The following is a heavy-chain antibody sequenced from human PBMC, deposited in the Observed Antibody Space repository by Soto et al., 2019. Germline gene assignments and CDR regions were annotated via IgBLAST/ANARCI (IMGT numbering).Heavy chain of an antibody. CDR1: GFTFSSYA. CDR2: ISGSGGST. Sequence: EVQLLESGGGLVQPGGSLRLSCAASGFTFSSYAMSWVRQAPGKGLEWVSAISGSGGSTYYADSVKGRFTISRDNSXXTLYLQMNSLRAEDTAVYYCAKEESSGFTLGWFDPWGQGTLVTVSS. CDR3: AKEESSGFTLGWFDP. V-gene: IGHV3-23*01. J-gene: IGHJ5*02. D-gene: IGHD6-19*01.